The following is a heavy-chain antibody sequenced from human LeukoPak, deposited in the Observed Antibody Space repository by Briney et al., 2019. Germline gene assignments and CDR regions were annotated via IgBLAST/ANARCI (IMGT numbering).Heavy chain of an antibody. J-gene: IGHJ5*02. CDR3: ARSHANGLRYFDWLKDLTYNWFDP. D-gene: IGHD3-9*01. CDR2: NSAYTGNT. Sequence: ASVKVSCKASGYTFTSYGISWVRQAPGQGLEWMGWNSAYTGNTNYAQKLQGRVTMTTDTSTSTAYMELRSLRSDDTAVYYCARSHANGLRYFDWLKDLTYNWFDPWGQGTLVTVSS. CDR1: GYTFTSYG. V-gene: IGHV1-18*01.